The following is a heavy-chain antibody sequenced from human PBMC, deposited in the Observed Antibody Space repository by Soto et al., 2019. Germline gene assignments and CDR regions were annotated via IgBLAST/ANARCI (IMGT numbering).Heavy chain of an antibody. CDR1: GFSFRTHP. CDR2: ISTGGTYL. D-gene: IGHD2-2*01. V-gene: IGHV3-21*06. J-gene: IGHJ6*02. CDR3: VKGGEEITSPYGMDV. Sequence: PXGSLRLTCVASGFSFRTHPLFWARQAPGKGLDWVSYISTGGTYLEYAHSVKGRFTISRDDAADSVFLQMNSLKGDDTAVYYCVKGGEEITSPYGMDVWGQGTTVTVSS.